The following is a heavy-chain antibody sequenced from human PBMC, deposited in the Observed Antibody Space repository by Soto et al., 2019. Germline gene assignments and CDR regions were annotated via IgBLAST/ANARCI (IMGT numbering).Heavy chain of an antibody. Sequence: PGGSLRLSCATSGFIFGDYWMNWVRLAPGKGLERVASIKQNGGEEKYVDSVKGRFTISRDNAKNSLYLQMASLRADDTAVYYCARDGVAPGLYFDYWGQGTLVTVSS. D-gene: IGHD6-13*01. CDR2: IKQNGGEE. CDR3: ARDGVAPGLYFDY. CDR1: GFIFGDYW. V-gene: IGHV3-7*05. J-gene: IGHJ4*02.